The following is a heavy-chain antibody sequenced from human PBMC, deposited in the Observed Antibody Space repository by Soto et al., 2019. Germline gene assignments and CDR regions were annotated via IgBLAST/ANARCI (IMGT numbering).Heavy chain of an antibody. Sequence: QVQLQESGPGLVKPSQTLSLTCTVSGGSISSGDYFWSWIRQPPGKGLEWIGYIYYSGSTYYNPSLXXRXTTXVDTSKNQFSLKLSSVTAADTAVYYCARVKAGVVYWGQGTLVTVFS. J-gene: IGHJ4*02. CDR3: ARVKAGVVY. CDR1: GGSISSGDYF. CDR2: IYYSGST. V-gene: IGHV4-30-4*01. D-gene: IGHD6-13*01.